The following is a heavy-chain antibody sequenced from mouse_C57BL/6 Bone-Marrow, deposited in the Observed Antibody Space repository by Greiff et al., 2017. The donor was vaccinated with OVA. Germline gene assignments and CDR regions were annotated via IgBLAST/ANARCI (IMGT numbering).Heavy chain of an antibody. CDR1: GFTFSDYY. CDR2: ISNGGGST. J-gene: IGHJ3*01. CDR3: ARPLYGSRFAY. D-gene: IGHD1-1*01. V-gene: IGHV5-12*01. Sequence: VESGGGLVQPGGSLKLSCAASGFTFSDYYMYWVRQTPEKRLEWVAYISNGGGSTYYPDTVKGRFTISRDNAKNTLYLQMSRLKSEDTAMYYCARPLYGSRFAYWGQGTLVTVSA.